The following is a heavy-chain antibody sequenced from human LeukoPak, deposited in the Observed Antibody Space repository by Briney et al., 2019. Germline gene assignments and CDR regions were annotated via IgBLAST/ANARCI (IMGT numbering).Heavy chain of an antibody. CDR2: FDPEDGET. V-gene: IGHV1-24*01. J-gene: IGHJ6*02. D-gene: IGHD2-2*02. CDR1: GYTLTELS. Sequence: ASVKVSCKVSGYTLTELSMHWVRQAPGKGLEWMGGFDPEDGETIYAQKFQGRVTMTEDTSTDTAYMELSSLGSEDTAVYYCAGYCSSTSCYRNHYYYGMDVWGQGTTVTVSS. CDR3: AGYCSSTSCYRNHYYYGMDV.